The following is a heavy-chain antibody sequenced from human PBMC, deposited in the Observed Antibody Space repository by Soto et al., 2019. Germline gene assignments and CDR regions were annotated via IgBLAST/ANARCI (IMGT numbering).Heavy chain of an antibody. CDR2: INHSGST. CDR3: AGNNGYSGYDEADY. CDR1: GGSFSGYY. V-gene: IGHV4-34*01. Sequence: SETLSLTCAVYGGSFSGYYWSWIRQPPGKGLEWIGEINHSGSTNYNPSLKSRVTISVDTSKNQFSLKLSSVTAADTAVYYCAGNNGYSGYDEADYWGQGTLVTVSS. J-gene: IGHJ4*02. D-gene: IGHD5-12*01.